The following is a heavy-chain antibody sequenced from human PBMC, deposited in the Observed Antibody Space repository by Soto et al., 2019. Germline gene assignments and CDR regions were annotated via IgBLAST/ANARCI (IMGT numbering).Heavy chain of an antibody. CDR1: GVSCNNYA. CDR2: ISFDGRNH. Sequence: PGGPLRLSCAASGVSCNNYAVRWVRQTPGKGLEWVAVISFDGRNHFYADSVKGRFTISRDNSKNTLFLQMNSLRDADTAVYYCASDPITSGRYYFDYWGQGTLVTVSS. CDR3: ASDPITSGRYYFDY. D-gene: IGHD6-19*01. J-gene: IGHJ4*02. V-gene: IGHV3-30*04.